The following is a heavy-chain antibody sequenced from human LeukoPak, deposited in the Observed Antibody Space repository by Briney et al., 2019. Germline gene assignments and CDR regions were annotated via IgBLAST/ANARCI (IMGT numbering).Heavy chain of an antibody. J-gene: IGHJ5*02. D-gene: IGHD5-12*01. CDR3: ARRGGLRFDWFDP. V-gene: IGHV4-59*01. CDR1: GGSFSSYY. CDR2: IYYSGST. Sequence: SETLSLTCAVYGGSFSSYYWSWIRQPPGKGLEWIGYIYYSGSTNYNPSLKSRVTISVDTSKNQFSLKLSSVTAADTAVYYCARRGGLRFDWFDPWGQGTLVTVSS.